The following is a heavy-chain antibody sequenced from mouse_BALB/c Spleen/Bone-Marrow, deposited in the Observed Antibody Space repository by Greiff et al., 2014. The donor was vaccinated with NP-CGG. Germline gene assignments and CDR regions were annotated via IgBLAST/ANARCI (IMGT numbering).Heavy chain of an antibody. V-gene: IGHV2-9*02. CDR2: IWADGST. J-gene: IGHJ4*01. D-gene: IGHD1-2*01. CDR3: ARITTATGAMDY. CDR1: GFSLTSYG. Sequence: QVQLQQSGPGLVAPSQSLSITCTVSGFSLTSYGVHWVRQPPGKGPEWLGVIWADGSTNYNSALMSRLSIRKDNSKSQVFLKMNSLQTDDTAMYYCARITTATGAMDYWGQGTSVTVSS.